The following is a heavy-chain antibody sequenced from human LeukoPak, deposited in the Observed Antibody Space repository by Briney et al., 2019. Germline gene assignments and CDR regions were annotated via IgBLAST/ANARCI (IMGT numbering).Heavy chain of an antibody. CDR2: IYTSGST. CDR3: ARDPLSPGDYGGTVDY. V-gene: IGHV4-61*02. J-gene: IGHJ4*02. D-gene: IGHD4-23*01. Sequence: SETLSLTCAVSGGSISSGGYSWSWIRQPAGKGLECIGRIYTSGSTNYNPSLKSRVTISVDRSKNQFSLKLSSVTAADTAVYYCARDPLSPGDYGGTVDYWGQGTLVTVSS. CDR1: GGSISSGGYS.